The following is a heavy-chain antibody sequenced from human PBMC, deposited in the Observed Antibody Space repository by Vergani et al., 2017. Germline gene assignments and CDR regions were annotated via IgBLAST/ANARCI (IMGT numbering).Heavy chain of an antibody. CDR1: GYTFTSYG. CDR2: ISAYNGNT. V-gene: IGHV1-18*01. CDR3: ARATYLLNYYDSSGFDY. J-gene: IGHJ4*02. Sequence: QVQLVQSGAEVKKPGASVKVSCKASGYTFTSYGISWVRQAPGQGLEWMGWISAYNGNTNYAQKLQGRVTMTTDTSTSTAYMELRSLRSDDTAVYYCARATYLLNYYDSSGFDYWGQGTLVTGSS. D-gene: IGHD3-22*01.